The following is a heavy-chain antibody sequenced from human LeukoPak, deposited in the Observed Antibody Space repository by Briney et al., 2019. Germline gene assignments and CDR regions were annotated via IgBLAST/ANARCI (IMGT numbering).Heavy chain of an antibody. CDR1: GVSISSYY. Sequence: PSETLSLTCTVSGVSISSYYWSWIRQPPGKGLEWIGYIYYSGSTNYNPSLKSRVTISVDTSKNQFSLKLSSVTAADTAVYYCARGFGYGDYQFGYWGQGTLVTVSS. D-gene: IGHD4-17*01. CDR3: ARGFGYGDYQFGY. CDR2: IYYSGST. V-gene: IGHV4-59*01. J-gene: IGHJ4*02.